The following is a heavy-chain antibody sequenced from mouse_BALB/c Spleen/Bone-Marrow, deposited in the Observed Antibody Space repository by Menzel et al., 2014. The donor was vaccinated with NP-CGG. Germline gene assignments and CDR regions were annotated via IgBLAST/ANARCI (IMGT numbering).Heavy chain of an antibody. D-gene: IGHD2-4*01. J-gene: IGHJ3*01. CDR3: ARVGSTMITTAFAY. CDR1: GYTFSRNW. CDR2: ILPGSGST. V-gene: IGHV1-9*01. Sequence: QVHVKQSGAELMKPGASVKISCKATGYTFSRNWIEWVKQRPGHGLEWIGEILPGSGSTNYNEKFKGKATFTADTSSNTANMQLSSLTSEDSGVYYCARVGSTMITTAFAYWCQGTLVTVSA.